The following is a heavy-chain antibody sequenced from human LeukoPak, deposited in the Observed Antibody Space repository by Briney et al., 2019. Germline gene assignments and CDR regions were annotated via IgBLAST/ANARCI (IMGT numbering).Heavy chain of an antibody. CDR3: ARAHASLRITMIVVGEHAFDI. CDR2: MNPNSGNT. Sequence: ASVKVPCKASGYTFTSYDINWVRQATGQGLEWMGWMNPNSGNTGYAQKFQGRVTITRNTSMSTAYMELSSLRSEDTAVYYCARAHASLRITMIVVGEHAFDIWGQGTMVTVSS. CDR1: GYTFTSYD. V-gene: IGHV1-8*03. D-gene: IGHD3-22*01. J-gene: IGHJ3*02.